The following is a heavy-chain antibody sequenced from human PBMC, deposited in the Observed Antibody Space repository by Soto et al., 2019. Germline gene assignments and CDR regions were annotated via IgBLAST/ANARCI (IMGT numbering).Heavy chain of an antibody. J-gene: IGHJ5*02. CDR2: IYYIGST. Sequence: QVQLQESGPGLVKPSQTLSLTCTVSGGSISSGGYYWNWIRQHPGKGLEWIGYIYYIGSTYYNPALQGRVTISIGTSKDQFSLKLSSVTAADTAVYYCARSVFPWGQGTLVTVSS. CDR3: ARSVFP. CDR1: GGSISSGGYY. V-gene: IGHV4-31*03.